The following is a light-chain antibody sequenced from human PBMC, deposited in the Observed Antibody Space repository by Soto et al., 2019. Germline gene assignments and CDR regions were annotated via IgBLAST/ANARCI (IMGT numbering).Light chain of an antibody. J-gene: IGLJ1*01. V-gene: IGLV2-11*01. CDR1: SSDVGGYNY. CDR3: CSYAGDSYV. Sequence: QSALTQPRSVSGSPGQSVTIPCTGTSSDVGGYNYVSWYQQHPGKAPKVIIYDVSKWPSGVPDRFSGSKSGSTASLTISGLQAEDEADYYCCSYAGDSYVFGTGTKVTVL. CDR2: DVS.